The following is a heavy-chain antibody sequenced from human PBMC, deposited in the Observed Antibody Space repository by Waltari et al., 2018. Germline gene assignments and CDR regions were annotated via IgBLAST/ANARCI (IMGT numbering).Heavy chain of an antibody. V-gene: IGHV4-59*11. D-gene: IGHD2-15*01. CDR1: GGSISGHY. CDR3: ARVPLNFCSGVSCYSERWFDP. J-gene: IGHJ5*02. Sequence: QVQLQESGPGLVKPSETLSLTCTVSGGSISGHYWSWIRQPPGKGLEYIWYIYNIGTTSYNRSPKSRVTISIGTPRNQISLSLNSVSAADTAVYDCARVPLNFCSGVSCYSERWFDPWGQGTLVTVSS. CDR2: IYNIGTT.